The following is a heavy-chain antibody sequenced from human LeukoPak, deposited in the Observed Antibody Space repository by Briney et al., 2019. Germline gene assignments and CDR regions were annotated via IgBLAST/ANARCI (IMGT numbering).Heavy chain of an antibody. V-gene: IGHV1-69*05. D-gene: IGHD3-10*01. Sequence: SSVKVSCKASGGTFSSYAISWVRQAPGQGLEWMGGIIPIFGTANYAQKFQGRVTITTDESTSTAYMELSSLRSEDTAVYYCASGPYGSREFDYWGQGTLVTVSS. CDR2: IIPIFGTA. CDR3: ASGPYGSREFDY. CDR1: GGTFSSYA. J-gene: IGHJ4*02.